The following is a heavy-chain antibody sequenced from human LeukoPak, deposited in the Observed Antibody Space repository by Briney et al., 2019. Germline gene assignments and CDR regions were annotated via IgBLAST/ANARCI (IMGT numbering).Heavy chain of an antibody. Sequence: PGGSLRLSCSASGFTFSNSAMYWVRQAPGKGLEYVSAISSNGSSTYYADSVKGRFTISRDNSKSTLYLRMSSLRAEDTAVYYRVKYSGFDYFFDFWGQGTLVTVSS. V-gene: IGHV3-64D*06. J-gene: IGHJ4*02. CDR1: GFTFSNSA. CDR2: ISSNGSST. CDR3: VKYSGFDYFFDF. D-gene: IGHD5-12*01.